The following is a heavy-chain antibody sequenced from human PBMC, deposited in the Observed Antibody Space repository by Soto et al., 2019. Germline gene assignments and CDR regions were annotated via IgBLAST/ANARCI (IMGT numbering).Heavy chain of an antibody. CDR2: INAGNGNT. Sequence: ASVKVSCKASGYTFTSYAMHWVRQAPGQRLEWMGWINAGNGNTKYSQKFQGRVTITRDTSASTAYMELSSLRSEETAVYYCARDTSYYGMDVWGQVNTVTVSS. CDR3: ARDTSYYGMDV. J-gene: IGHJ6*02. D-gene: IGHD3-3*01. V-gene: IGHV1-3*01. CDR1: GYTFTSYA.